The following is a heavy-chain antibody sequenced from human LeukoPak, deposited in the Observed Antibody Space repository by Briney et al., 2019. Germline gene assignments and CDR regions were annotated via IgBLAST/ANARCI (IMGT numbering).Heavy chain of an antibody. J-gene: IGHJ4*02. CDR3: AKRSAESSGYFDS. Sequence: GGSLRLSCAASGFTFINYSMTWVRQAPGKGLEWVSAITGRGTFTDYADSVKGRFTISRDNSKNTLYLQMNSLRADDTAIYYCAKRSAESSGYFDSWGQGTLVTVSS. CDR2: ITGRGTFT. V-gene: IGHV3-23*01. CDR1: GFTFINYS. D-gene: IGHD6-19*01.